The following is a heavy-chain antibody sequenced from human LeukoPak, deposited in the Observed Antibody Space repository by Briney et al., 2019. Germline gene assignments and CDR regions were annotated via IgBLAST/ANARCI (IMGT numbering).Heavy chain of an antibody. Sequence: SETLSLTCAVYGGSFSGYYWSWIRQPPGKGLEWIGEINHSGSTNYNPSLKSRVTISVDTSKNQFSLKLSSVTAADTAVYYCARAPKGTYYYDSSGYLTQESAFDYWGQGTLVTVSS. J-gene: IGHJ4*02. CDR1: GGSFSGYY. CDR3: ARAPKGTYYYDSSGYLTQESAFDY. D-gene: IGHD3-22*01. CDR2: INHSGST. V-gene: IGHV4-34*01.